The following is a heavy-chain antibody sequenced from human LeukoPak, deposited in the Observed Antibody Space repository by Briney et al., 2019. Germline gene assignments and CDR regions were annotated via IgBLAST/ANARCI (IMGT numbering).Heavy chain of an antibody. CDR1: GGSISSSSYY. V-gene: IGHV4-39*01. D-gene: IGHD3-10*01. CDR2: IYYSGST. CDR3: ARPSGWFDHLFDY. J-gene: IGHJ4*02. Sequence: SETLSPTCTVSGGSISSSSYYWGWIRQPPGKGLEWIGSIYYSGSTYYNPSLKSRVTISVDTSKNQFSLKLSSVTAADTAVYYCARPSGWFDHLFDYWGQGTLVTVSS.